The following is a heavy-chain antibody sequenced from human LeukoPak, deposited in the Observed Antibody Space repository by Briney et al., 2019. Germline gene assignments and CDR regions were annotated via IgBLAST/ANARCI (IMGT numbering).Heavy chain of an antibody. D-gene: IGHD1-26*01. CDR3: ASPRGGVGATTGLGY. CDR2: INPSGGST. V-gene: IGHV1-46*01. J-gene: IGHJ4*02. Sequence: EASVKVSCKASGYTFTSYYMHWVRQAPGQGLEWMGIINPSGGSTSYAQKFQGRVTMTRDTSTSTVYMELSSLRSEDTAVYYCASPRGGVGATTGLGYWGQGTLVTVSS. CDR1: GYTFTSYY.